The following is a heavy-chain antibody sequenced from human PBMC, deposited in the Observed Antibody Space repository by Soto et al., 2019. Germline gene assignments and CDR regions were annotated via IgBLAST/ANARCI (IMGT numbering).Heavy chain of an antibody. Sequence: KQSQTLSLTCTVSGGSISSYYWSWIRQPPGKGLEWIGYVYYSGSANYNPSLKSRVTISVDTSKNQFSLKLSSVTAVDTAVYYCARVRSYYGSGSRPPPLLFDYMDVWGKGTTVTVSS. D-gene: IGHD3-10*01. V-gene: IGHV4-59*01. CDR2: VYYSGSA. CDR3: ARVRSYYGSGSRPPPLLFDYMDV. J-gene: IGHJ6*03. CDR1: GGSISSYY.